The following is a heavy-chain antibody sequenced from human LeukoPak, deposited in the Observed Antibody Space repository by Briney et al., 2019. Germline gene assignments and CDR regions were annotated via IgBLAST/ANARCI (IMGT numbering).Heavy chain of an antibody. D-gene: IGHD6-13*01. V-gene: IGHV3-23*01. CDR3: TAARREDYYYYGMDV. CDR2: ISGSTGST. J-gene: IGHJ6*02. CDR1: GFTFSNYA. Sequence: GGSLRLSCAASGFTFSNYAMNWVRQAPGKGLEWVSLISGSTGSTYYADSVKGRFSISRDNSKNTVYLQMNSLRVEDTAVYYCTAARREDYYYYGMDVWGLGTTVTVSS.